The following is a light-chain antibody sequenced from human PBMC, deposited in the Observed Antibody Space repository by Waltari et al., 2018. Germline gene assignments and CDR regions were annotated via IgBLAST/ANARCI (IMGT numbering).Light chain of an antibody. CDR1: GSNLGAGSD. CDR2: GTR. Sequence: QSVLTQPPSVSGAPGQRVSISCTGTGSNLGAGSDVHWYQQLPGKSPRLLIYGTRRRPPGVPDRFFGSQSGTSASLAITGLQAEDEADYYCQSYDTSLSVVFGGGTKLTVL. CDR3: QSYDTSLSVV. J-gene: IGLJ2*01. V-gene: IGLV1-40*01.